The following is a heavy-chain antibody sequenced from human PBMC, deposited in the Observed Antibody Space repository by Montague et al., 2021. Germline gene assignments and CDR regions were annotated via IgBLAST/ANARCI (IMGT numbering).Heavy chain of an antibody. Sequence: SLRLSCAASGFSFSSYWMHWVRQAPEKGLLWVSRITLDGRSTTFADSVKGRFTTSRDNAKATLYLQMNSLRVEDTAVYYCARNLASAAPGAFDIWGQGTMVTVSS. CDR2: ITLDGRST. D-gene: IGHD6-13*01. CDR3: ARNLASAAPGAFDI. V-gene: IGHV3-74*01. CDR1: GFSFSSYW. J-gene: IGHJ3*02.